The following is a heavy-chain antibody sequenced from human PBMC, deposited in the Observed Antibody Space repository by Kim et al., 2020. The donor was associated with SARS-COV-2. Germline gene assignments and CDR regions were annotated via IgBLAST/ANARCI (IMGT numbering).Heavy chain of an antibody. Sequence: SETLSLTCAVYGGTFSGYYWSWIRQPPGKGLEWVGEINHSGSTNYNPYLKRRGTISVETTKNKFSLKQSSMMAADKAVYYCARGGRMGALLPDYYNYVM. V-gene: IGHV4-34*01. J-gene: IGHJ6*01. D-gene: IGHD3-16*01. CDR3: ARGGRMGALLPDYYNYVM. CDR1: GGTFSGYY. CDR2: INHSGST.